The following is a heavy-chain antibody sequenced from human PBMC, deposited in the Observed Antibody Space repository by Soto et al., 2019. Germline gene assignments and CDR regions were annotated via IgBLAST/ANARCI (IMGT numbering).Heavy chain of an antibody. CDR3: AKGSSTRGTYYYGSGSYRSPYYYYGMDV. CDR1: GFTFSSYA. CDR2: ISGSGGST. V-gene: IGHV3-23*01. Sequence: GGSLRLSCAASGFTFSSYAMSWVRQAPGKGLEWVSAISGSGGSTYYADSVKGRFTISRDNSKNTLYLQMNSLRAEDTAVYYCAKGSSTRGTYYYGSGSYRSPYYYYGMDVWGQGTTVTVSS. D-gene: IGHD3-10*01. J-gene: IGHJ6*02.